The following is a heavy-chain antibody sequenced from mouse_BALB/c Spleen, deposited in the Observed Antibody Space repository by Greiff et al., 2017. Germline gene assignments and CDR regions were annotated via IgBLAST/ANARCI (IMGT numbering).Heavy chain of an antibody. J-gene: IGHJ3*01. Sequence: DLVKPGASVKLSCKASGYTFTSYWINWVKQRPGQGLEWIGRIAPGSGSTYYNEKFKGKATLTVDTSSSTAYIQLSSLSSEDSAVYFWAREDEGWGAYWGQGTLVTVSA. CDR1: GYTFTSYW. D-gene: IGHD2-3*01. V-gene: IGHV1S41*01. CDR2: IAPGSGST. CDR3: AREDEGWGAY.